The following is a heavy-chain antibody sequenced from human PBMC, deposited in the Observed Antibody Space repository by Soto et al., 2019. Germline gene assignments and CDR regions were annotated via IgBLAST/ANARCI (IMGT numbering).Heavy chain of an antibody. D-gene: IGHD6-13*01. Sequence: QVQLVESGGGVVQPGRSLRLSCAASGFTFSSYGMHWVRQAPGKGLEWVAVISYDGSNKYYADSVKGRFTISRDNSQNTLYLQMNSLRAEDTAVYYCAKDQQSSWYATPFDYWGRGSLVTVAS. CDR3: AKDQQSSWYATPFDY. V-gene: IGHV3-30*18. J-gene: IGHJ4*02. CDR2: ISYDGSNK. CDR1: GFTFSSYG.